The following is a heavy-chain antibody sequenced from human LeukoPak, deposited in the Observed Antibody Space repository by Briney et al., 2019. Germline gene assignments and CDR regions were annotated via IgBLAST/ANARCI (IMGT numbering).Heavy chain of an antibody. CDR2: ISWNSGSI. CDR1: GFTFDDYA. D-gene: IGHD3-10*01. Sequence: GGSLRLSCAASGFTFDDYAMHWVRQAPGKGLEWVSGISWNSGSIGYADSVKGRFTISRDNAKNSLYLQMNSLRAEDTALYYCAKDRSSSVRGALDYWGQGTLVTVSS. V-gene: IGHV3-9*01. J-gene: IGHJ4*02. CDR3: AKDRSSSVRGALDY.